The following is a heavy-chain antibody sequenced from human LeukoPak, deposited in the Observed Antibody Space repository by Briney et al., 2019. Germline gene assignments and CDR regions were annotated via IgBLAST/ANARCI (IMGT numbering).Heavy chain of an antibody. D-gene: IGHD6-13*01. CDR2: IYPGDSNT. Sequence: GESLKISCEASGYTFPEYWIAWVRQMPGKGLEWMGIIYPGDSNTRYSQSLQGQVTFSADKSITTAYLQWSSLKASDTAMYYCARLDSPRLNTSWYIYWGQGTLVTVSS. J-gene: IGHJ4*02. V-gene: IGHV5-51*01. CDR1: GYTFPEYW. CDR3: ARLDSPRLNTSWYIY.